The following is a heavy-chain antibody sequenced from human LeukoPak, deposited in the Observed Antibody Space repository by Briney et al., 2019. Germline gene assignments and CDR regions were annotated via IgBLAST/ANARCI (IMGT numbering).Heavy chain of an antibody. CDR2: INPSGGSA. J-gene: IGHJ4*02. V-gene: IGHV1-46*01. CDR1: GYTFTRYY. CDR3: ARLADYDSSGYLSY. D-gene: IGHD3-22*01. Sequence: GASVKVSCKASGYTFTRYYMHWVRQAPGQGLEWMGIINPSGGSARYAQKFQGRVTMTRDTPTSTVYMEVSSLRSEDTAVYYCARLADYDSSGYLSYWGQGTLVTVSS.